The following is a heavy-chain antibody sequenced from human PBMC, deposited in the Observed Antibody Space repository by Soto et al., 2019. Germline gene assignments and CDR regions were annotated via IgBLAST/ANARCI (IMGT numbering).Heavy chain of an antibody. D-gene: IGHD3-22*01. Sequence: SETLSLTCTVSGGSISSFDWNWIRQSPGKGLEWIGYISYSGSTNYNPSLKSRVTISVDTSKNQFSLKLSSVTAADTAVYYCARQDTSGYASDYWGQGTLVTVS. V-gene: IGHV4-59*08. J-gene: IGHJ4*02. CDR2: ISYSGST. CDR1: GGSISSFD. CDR3: ARQDTSGYASDY.